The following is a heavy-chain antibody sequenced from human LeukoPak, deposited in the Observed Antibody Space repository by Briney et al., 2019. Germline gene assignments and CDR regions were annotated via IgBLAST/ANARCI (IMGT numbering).Heavy chain of an antibody. V-gene: IGHV3-9*03. CDR1: GFTFDDYA. Sequence: GGSLRLSCAASGFTFDDYAMHWVRQAPGKGLEWLSGISWNSGSIGYADSVKGRFTISRDNAKNSLYLQMNSLRAEDMALYYCAKGGMTTVTTFDRSLKYNFDYWGQGTLVTVSS. D-gene: IGHD4-17*01. J-gene: IGHJ4*02. CDR3: AKGGMTTVTTFDRSLKYNFDY. CDR2: ISWNSGSI.